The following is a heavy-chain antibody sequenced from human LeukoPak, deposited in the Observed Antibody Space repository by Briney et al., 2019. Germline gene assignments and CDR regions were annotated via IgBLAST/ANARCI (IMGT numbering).Heavy chain of an antibody. Sequence: GGSLTLSCAASGFNFDDYGMAWVRQVPGQGQAWISGINWNGDTTGYTDSVKGRFTISRDNAKKSLYLQMHSLRAEDTALYYCARVKSIGRINFDSWGQGTLVTVSS. CDR2: INWNGDTT. V-gene: IGHV3-20*04. J-gene: IGHJ4*02. CDR3: ARVKSIGRINFDS. CDR1: GFNFDDYG. D-gene: IGHD1-26*01.